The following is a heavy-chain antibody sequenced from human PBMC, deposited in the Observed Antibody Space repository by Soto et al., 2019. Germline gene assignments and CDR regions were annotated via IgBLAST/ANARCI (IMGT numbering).Heavy chain of an antibody. CDR3: ARHTRNQFDP. CDR1: GDSMTSSSYY. CDR2: IYYSERTSYNSGST. V-gene: IGHV4-39*01. Sequence: PSETLSLTCTVSGDSMTSSSYYWGWIRQPPGKGLEWIGSIYYSERTSYNSGSTYYSPSLKSRVTLSGDTSKSQFSLKLSSVTAADTAVYYCARHTRNQFDPWGQGTLVTVS. J-gene: IGHJ5*02.